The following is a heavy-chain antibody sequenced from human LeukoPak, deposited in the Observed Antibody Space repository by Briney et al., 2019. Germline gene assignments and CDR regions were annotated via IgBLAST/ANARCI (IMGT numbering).Heavy chain of an antibody. D-gene: IGHD2-15*01. CDR2: ISTYNGDT. J-gene: IGHJ5*02. V-gene: IGHV1-18*01. Sequence: ASVKVSCKASGYTFTDHGISWVRRAPGQGLEWMGWISTYNGDTKYAQKFQGRVTITSETSANTAFMELRSLRSDDTAVYYCARDLAFLPVPAANGWSDPWGQGTLVTVSS. CDR3: ARDLAFLPVPAANGWSDP. CDR1: GYTFTDHG.